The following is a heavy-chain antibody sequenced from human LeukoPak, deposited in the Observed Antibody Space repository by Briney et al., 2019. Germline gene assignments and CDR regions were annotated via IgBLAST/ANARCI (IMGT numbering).Heavy chain of an antibody. V-gene: IGHV1-46*01. D-gene: IGHD2-2*01. J-gene: IGHJ4*02. CDR2: INPSGGST. Sequence: RASVKVSCKASGYTFTSYYMHWVRQAPGQGLEWMGIINPSGGSTSYAQKFQGRVTMTRDTSTSTVYMELSSLRSEDTAVYYCAREMMVVPAALGAFDYWGQGTLVTVSS. CDR3: AREMMVVPAALGAFDY. CDR1: GYTFTSYY.